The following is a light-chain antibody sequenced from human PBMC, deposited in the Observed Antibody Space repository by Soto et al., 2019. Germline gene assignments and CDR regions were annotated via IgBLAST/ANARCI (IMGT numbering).Light chain of an antibody. CDR2: EAS. V-gene: IGKV1-5*03. CDR1: QSIGSW. Sequence: DIQMTQSPSTLSASVGDRITILCRASQSIGSWLAWYQQKPGKAPNLLIYEASSLESGVPSRFSGSGSETKFTLTISSLQPDDFATYYCQQYNSYPYTFGQGTKLEIK. CDR3: QQYNSYPYT. J-gene: IGKJ2*01.